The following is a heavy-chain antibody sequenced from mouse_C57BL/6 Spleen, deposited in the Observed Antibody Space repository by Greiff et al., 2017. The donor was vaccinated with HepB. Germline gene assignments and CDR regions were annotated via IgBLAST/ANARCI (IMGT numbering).Heavy chain of an antibody. CDR3: AKRYYDGSSHWYFDV. CDR2: INPNNGGT. D-gene: IGHD1-1*01. V-gene: IGHV1-22*01. Sequence: EVQLQQSGPELVKPGASVKMSCKASGYTFTDYNMHWVKQSHGKSLEWIGYINPNNGGTSYNQKFKGKATLTVNKSSSTAYMELRSLTSEDSAVYYCAKRYYDGSSHWYFDVWGTGTTVTVSS. CDR1: GYTFTDYN. J-gene: IGHJ1*03.